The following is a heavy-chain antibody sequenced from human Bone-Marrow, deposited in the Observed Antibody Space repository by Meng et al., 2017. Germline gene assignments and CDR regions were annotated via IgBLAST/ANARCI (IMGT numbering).Heavy chain of an antibody. V-gene: IGHV4-61*02. CDR3: ARGPLSAAGTMGYFQH. CDR1: GASISIERYY. CDR2: IYTSGST. J-gene: IGHJ1*01. Sequence: QAPGPGRVTAYQSLLLICLVRGASISIERYYCSWIRQPAWKGLEWIGRIYTSGSTNYNPSLKSRVTISVDTYKNQFSLKLSSVTAADTAVYYCARGPLSAAGTMGYFQHWGQGTLVTVSS. D-gene: IGHD6-13*01.